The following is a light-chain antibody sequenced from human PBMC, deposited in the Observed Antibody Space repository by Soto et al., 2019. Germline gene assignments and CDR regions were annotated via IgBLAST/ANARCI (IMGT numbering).Light chain of an antibody. Sequence: QSVLTQPPSASGSPGQSVTISCTGTSSDVGGYNYVSWYQQHPGRAPKLMIYEDSKRPSGVPNRFSGSKSGNTASLRISGLQAEDEADYYCYTYAGGSTYPFGTGTKVTVL. CDR2: EDS. J-gene: IGLJ1*01. CDR3: YTYAGGSTYP. CDR1: SSDVGGYNY. V-gene: IGLV2-23*01.